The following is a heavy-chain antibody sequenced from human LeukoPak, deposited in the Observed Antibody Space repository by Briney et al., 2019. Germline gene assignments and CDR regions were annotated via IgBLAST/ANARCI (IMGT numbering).Heavy chain of an antibody. CDR3: ARGVGGRSYKMIYYFDY. CDR1: GYTFTSYD. V-gene: IGHV1-8*01. J-gene: IGHJ4*02. Sequence: ASVKVSCKASGYTFTSYDINWVRQATGQGLEWMGWMNPNSGNTGYAQKFQGRVTMTRNTSISTAYMELSSLRSEDTAVYYCARGVGGRSYKMIYYFDYWGQGTLVTVSS. CDR2: MNPNSGNT. D-gene: IGHD3-10*01.